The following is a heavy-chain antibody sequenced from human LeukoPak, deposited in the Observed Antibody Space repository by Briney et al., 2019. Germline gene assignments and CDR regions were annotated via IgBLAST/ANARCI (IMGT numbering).Heavy chain of an antibody. CDR1: GFTFSNYW. CDR2: INTDGSST. Sequence: PGGSLRLSCAASGFTFSNYWMHWVRQARGKGLVWVSRINTDGSSTAYAESVKGRFTISRDNAKNTLYLQMNSLTADDTGLYYCAGGGPIGYWGQGTLVTVSS. V-gene: IGHV3-74*03. J-gene: IGHJ4*02. CDR3: AGGGPIGY.